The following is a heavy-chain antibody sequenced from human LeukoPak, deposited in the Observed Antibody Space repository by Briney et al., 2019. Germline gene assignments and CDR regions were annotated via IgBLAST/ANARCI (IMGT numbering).Heavy chain of an antibody. J-gene: IGHJ4*02. Sequence: KTSETLSLTCIVSGGSINKYYWNWIRQPPGKGLEWIGNIYYSGGSTNYNPSLKSRVTISVDTSKNQFSLKLRFVTAEDTAVYYCVADYYGSGSYGMNFDYWGQGTRVTVSS. CDR2: IYYSGGST. V-gene: IGHV4-59*01. CDR1: GGSINKYY. D-gene: IGHD3-10*01. CDR3: VADYYGSGSYGMNFDY.